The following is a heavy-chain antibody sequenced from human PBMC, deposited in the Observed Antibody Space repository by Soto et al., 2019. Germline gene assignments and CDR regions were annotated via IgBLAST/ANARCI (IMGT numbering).Heavy chain of an antibody. CDR1: GGTFSSYA. V-gene: IGHV1-69*01. CDR3: ARSQGSSTSLEIYYYYYYGMDV. CDR2: IIPISGTA. D-gene: IGHD2-2*01. J-gene: IGHJ6*02. Sequence: QVQLVQSGAEVKKPGSSVKVSCKASGGTFSSYAISWVRQAPGQGLEWMGGIIPISGTANYAQKFQGRVTITADESTSTVYMGLSSLRSEDTAVYFCARSQGSSTSLEIYYYYYYGMDVWGQETTVTVSS.